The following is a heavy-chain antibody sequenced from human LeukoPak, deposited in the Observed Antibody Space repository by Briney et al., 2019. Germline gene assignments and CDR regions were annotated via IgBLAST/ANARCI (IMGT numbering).Heavy chain of an antibody. V-gene: IGHV3-23*01. CDR2: ISGSGGST. J-gene: IGHJ4*02. Sequence: PGGSLRLSCAASGFTFSSYGMSWVRQAPGKGLEWVSAISGSGGSTYYADSVKGRFTISRDNSKNTLYLQMNSLRAEDTAVYYCAIHRYCSSTSYYAGFPRYWGQGTLVTVSS. CDR3: AIHRYCSSTSYYAGFPRY. D-gene: IGHD2-2*01. CDR1: GFTFSSYG.